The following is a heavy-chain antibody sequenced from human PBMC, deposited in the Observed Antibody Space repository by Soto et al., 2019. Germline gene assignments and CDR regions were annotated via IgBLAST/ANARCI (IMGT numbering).Heavy chain of an antibody. V-gene: IGHV4-30-2*01. D-gene: IGHD3-22*01. Sequence: PSETLSLTCAVSGGSISSGGYSWSWIRQPPGKGLEWIGYIYRSGSTNYNPSLKSRVTVSVDTSNNHFSLNLSSVTAADSAVYYCARSHSPTSSYYYEVFRSHGFDIWGQGTMVTVSS. CDR2: IYRSGST. J-gene: IGHJ3*02. CDR1: GGSISSGGYS. CDR3: ARSHSPTSSYYYEVFRSHGFDI.